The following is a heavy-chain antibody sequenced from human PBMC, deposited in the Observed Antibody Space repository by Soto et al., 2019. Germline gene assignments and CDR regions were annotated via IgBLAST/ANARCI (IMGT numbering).Heavy chain of an antibody. CDR2: IIPILGIA. J-gene: IGHJ3*02. Sequence: SVEVSSKASGGTFSSYTISWVRQATGQGLEWMGRIIPILGIANYAQKFQGRVTITADKSTSTAYMELSSLSSVTAAETAVYYCARHGITGSYYHAFDIWGQGTMVTVSS. V-gene: IGHV1-69*02. CDR3: ARHGITGSYYHAFDI. D-gene: IGHD1-26*01. CDR1: GGTFSSYT.